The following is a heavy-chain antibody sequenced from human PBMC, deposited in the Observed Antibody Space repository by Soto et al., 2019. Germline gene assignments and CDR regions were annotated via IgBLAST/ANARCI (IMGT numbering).Heavy chain of an antibody. J-gene: IGHJ4*02. CDR2: INAGNGNT. D-gene: IGHD2-15*01. CDR3: ARDGSYCSGGSCYSFDF. V-gene: IGHV1-3*01. CDR1: GYWFTNYA. Sequence: ASVKVSCKASGYWFTNYAMHWVRQAPGQSLEWMGWINAGNGNTKYSQRFQGRVTITRDTSASTVYMELSSLRSEDTAVYYCARDGSYCSGGSCYSFDFWGQGTLLTVSS.